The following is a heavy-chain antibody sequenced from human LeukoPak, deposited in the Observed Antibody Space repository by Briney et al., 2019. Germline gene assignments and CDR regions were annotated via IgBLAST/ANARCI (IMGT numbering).Heavy chain of an antibody. Sequence: GGSLRLSCATSGFTLRNYWMCWGRQAPGKGLEWVANIRQGGGDKYYADSVKGRFTISRDNAKNSLYLQVNSLRAEDTAVYSCARVIVTVPGQSDYFDYWGQGTLVTFSS. CDR3: ARVIVTVPGQSDYFDY. CDR2: IRQGGGDK. V-gene: IGHV3-7*03. D-gene: IGHD2/OR15-2a*01. CDR1: GFTLRNYW. J-gene: IGHJ4*02.